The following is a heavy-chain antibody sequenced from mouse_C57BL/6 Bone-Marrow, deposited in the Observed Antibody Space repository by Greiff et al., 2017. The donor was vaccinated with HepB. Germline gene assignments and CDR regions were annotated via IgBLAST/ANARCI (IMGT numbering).Heavy chain of an antibody. CDR3: TTGDGYFSYWYFDV. CDR1: GFNIKDDY. Sequence: EVQLQQSGAELVRPGASVKLSCTASGFNIKDDYMHWVKQRPEQGLEWIGWIDPENGDTEYASKFQGKATITADTSSNTAYLQLSSLTSEDTAVYYCTTGDGYFSYWYFDVWGTGTTVTVSS. CDR2: IDPENGDT. V-gene: IGHV14-4*01. J-gene: IGHJ1*03. D-gene: IGHD2-3*01.